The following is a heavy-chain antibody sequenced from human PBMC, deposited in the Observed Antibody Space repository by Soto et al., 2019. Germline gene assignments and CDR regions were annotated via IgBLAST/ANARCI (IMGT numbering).Heavy chain of an antibody. CDR1: GGIFSSNT. V-gene: IGHV1-69*06. CDR2: IIPLFGTA. J-gene: IGHJ4*01. D-gene: IGHD2-21*02. CDR3: ASKAACGCDCYAFDY. Sequence: QVYLVQSGAEVKKPGSSVKISCKASGGIFSSNTINWVRQAAGQGLEWMGGIIPLFGTANYAEKFQGRVTITADKSTKTEYMELTRLRSEDTAVYDGASKAACGCDCYAFDYWGHGTLVTVSS.